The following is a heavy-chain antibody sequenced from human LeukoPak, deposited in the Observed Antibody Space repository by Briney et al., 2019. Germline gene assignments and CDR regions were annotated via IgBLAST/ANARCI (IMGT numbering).Heavy chain of an antibody. CDR3: ARDLNPPEVDSSTHYFDY. CDR1: GYTFTSYA. D-gene: IGHD3-22*01. J-gene: IGHJ4*02. CDR2: ISTNTGNP. V-gene: IGHV7-4-1*02. Sequence: GASVKVSCKASGYTFTSYAMNWVRQAPGQGLEWMGWISTNTGNPTYAQGFTGRFVFSLDTSVSTAYLQISSLKAEDTAVYYCARDLNPPEVDSSTHYFDYWGQGTLVTVSS.